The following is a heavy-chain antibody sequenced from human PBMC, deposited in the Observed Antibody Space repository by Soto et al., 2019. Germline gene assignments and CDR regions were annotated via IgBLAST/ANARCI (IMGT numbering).Heavy chain of an antibody. CDR3: ARGPLRNWFDP. V-gene: IGHV1-3*01. J-gene: IGHJ5*02. CDR2: INAGNGNT. CDR1: GYTFTSYA. D-gene: IGHD5-12*01. Sequence: QVQLVQSGAEVKKPGASVKVSCKASGYTFTSYAMHWVRQAPGQRLEWMGWINAGNGNTKYSQKFQGRVTITKNTSASTAYMELSSLRSEDTSVYYCARGPLRNWFDPSGQGTLVTVSS.